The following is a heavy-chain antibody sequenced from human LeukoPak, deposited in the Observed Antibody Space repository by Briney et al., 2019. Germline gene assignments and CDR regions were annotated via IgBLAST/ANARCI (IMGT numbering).Heavy chain of an antibody. CDR2: IKSSGSS. CDR3: ARDGTVATNWFDP. V-gene: IGHV4-59*01. J-gene: IGHJ5*02. Sequence: SETLSLTCTVSGGSISSYYWSWIRQPPGKGLEWIGYIKSSGSSNYNPSLKSRVTISMDTSKNQFSLRLNSVTAADTAVYYCARDGTVATNWFDPWGQGTLVTVSS. CDR1: GGSISSYY. D-gene: IGHD5-12*01.